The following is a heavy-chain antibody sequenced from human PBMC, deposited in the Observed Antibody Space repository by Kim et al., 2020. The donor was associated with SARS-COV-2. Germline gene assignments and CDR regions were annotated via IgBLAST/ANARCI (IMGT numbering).Heavy chain of an antibody. CDR1: GGSFSGYY. J-gene: IGHJ6*02. CDR2: INHSGST. CDR3: ARGEGGWLYYYYGMDV. Sequence: SETLSLTCAVYGGSFSGYYWSWIRQPPGKGLEWIGEINHSGSTNYNPSLKSRVTISVDTSKNQFSLKLSSVTAADTAVYYCARGEGGWLYYYYGMDVWGQGTTVTVSS. V-gene: IGHV4-34*01. D-gene: IGHD6-19*01.